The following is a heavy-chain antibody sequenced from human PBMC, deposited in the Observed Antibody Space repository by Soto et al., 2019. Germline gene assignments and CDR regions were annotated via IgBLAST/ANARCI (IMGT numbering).Heavy chain of an antibody. V-gene: IGHV3-23*01. J-gene: IGHJ3*01. CDR2: ISGGGGSI. Sequence: EVQVLESGGGLVQPGGSLRLSCAASGFNFNTYAMSWVRQPPGKGLEWVSGISGGGGSIHYVDSVKGRFTISRDNSKNSLYLQMNSLRGEDTAVYYGAKGKSSNYVSHAFDVWGQGTMVTVSS. CDR1: GFNFNTYA. CDR3: AKGKSSNYVSHAFDV. D-gene: IGHD3-10*02.